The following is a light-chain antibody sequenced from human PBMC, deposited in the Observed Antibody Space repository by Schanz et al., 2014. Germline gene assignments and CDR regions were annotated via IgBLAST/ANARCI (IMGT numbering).Light chain of an antibody. CDR2: DVS. V-gene: IGLV2-11*01. CDR1: SSDVGGYNY. J-gene: IGLJ2*01. CDR3: SSYAGSNNWRV. Sequence: QSALTQPRSVSGSPGQSVTISCTGTSSDVGGYNYVSWYQLHPGKAPKLMIYDVSKRPSGVPDRFSGSKSGNTASLTVSGLQAEDEADYYCSSYAGSNNWRVFGGGTKLTVL.